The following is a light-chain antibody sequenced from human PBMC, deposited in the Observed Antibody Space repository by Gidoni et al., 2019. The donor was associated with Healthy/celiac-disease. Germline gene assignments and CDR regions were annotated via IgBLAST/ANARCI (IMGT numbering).Light chain of an antibody. Sequence: EIVLTQSPATLSLSPGERATLSCRASQSVSSYLAWYQQKPGQAPRLLIYDASNRATGIPARFSGSGSGTEFTLTISSREPEDVAVYYCQQRSNWPSLTFGGGTKVEIK. CDR1: QSVSSY. CDR3: QQRSNWPSLT. V-gene: IGKV3-11*01. J-gene: IGKJ4*01. CDR2: DAS.